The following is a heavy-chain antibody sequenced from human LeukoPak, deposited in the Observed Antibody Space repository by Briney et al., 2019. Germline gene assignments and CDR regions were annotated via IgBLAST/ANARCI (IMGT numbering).Heavy chain of an antibody. D-gene: IGHD3-10*01. CDR1: GGSISSYY. V-gene: IGHV4-59*08. Sequence: SETLSLTCTVSGGSISSYYWSWIRQPPGKGLEWIGYIHYSGGITYYNPSLKSRVTISVDTSKNQFSLSLSPVTAADTAVYSCARVRVREFYGMDVWGQGTTVTVSS. CDR3: ARVRVREFYGMDV. J-gene: IGHJ6*02. CDR2: IHYSGGIT.